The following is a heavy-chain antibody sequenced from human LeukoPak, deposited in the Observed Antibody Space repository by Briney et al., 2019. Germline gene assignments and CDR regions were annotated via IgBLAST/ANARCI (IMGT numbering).Heavy chain of an antibody. CDR2: IHPGDSDT. V-gene: IGHV5-51*01. CDR1: GYTFANYW. J-gene: IGHJ4*02. Sequence: LGESLKISCKASGYTFANYWIVWVRQMPGKGLEWMGIIHPGDSDTRYSPSFQGQVTISADKSINTAYLQWSSLKASDTDMYYCAKGTLVGGFDYWGQGTLVTVSS. CDR3: AKGTLVGGFDY. D-gene: IGHD3-10*01.